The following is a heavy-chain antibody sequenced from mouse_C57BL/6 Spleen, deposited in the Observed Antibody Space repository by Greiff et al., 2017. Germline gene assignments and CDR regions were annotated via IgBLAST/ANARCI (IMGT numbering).Heavy chain of an antibody. D-gene: IGHD2-4*01. CDR3: ARADYDGEAY. V-gene: IGHV3-6*01. CDR2: ISYDGSN. J-gene: IGHJ3*01. CDR1: GYSITSGYY. Sequence: EVKLVESGPGLVKPSQSLSLTCSVTGYSITSGYYWNWIRQFPGNKLEWMGYISYDGSNNYNPSLKNRISITRDTSKNQFFLKLNSVTTEDTATYYCARADYDGEAYWGQGTLVTVSA.